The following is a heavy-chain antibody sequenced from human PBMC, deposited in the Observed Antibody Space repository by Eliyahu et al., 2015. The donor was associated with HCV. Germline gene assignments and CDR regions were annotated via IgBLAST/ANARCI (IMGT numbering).Heavy chain of an antibody. CDR3: ARGWLSGCDFFDY. V-gene: IGHV4-34*01. CDR2: IRDSGST. CDR1: GGSFSGYY. Sequence: QVQLQQWGGGLLRPSETLSLXXAXYGGSFSGYYWXWIRQSPGKGLEWIGEIRDSGSTNYSPSLKSRLSISVDTSKNQFSLTLYSVTAADTAVYYCARGWLSGCDFFDYWGQGTLVPVSS. J-gene: IGHJ4*02. D-gene: IGHD5-12*01.